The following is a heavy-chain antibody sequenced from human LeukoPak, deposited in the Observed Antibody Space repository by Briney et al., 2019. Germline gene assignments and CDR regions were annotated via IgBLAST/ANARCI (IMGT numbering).Heavy chain of an antibody. J-gene: IGHJ6*02. V-gene: IGHV4-59*13. D-gene: IGHD6-13*01. Sequence: SETLSLTCTVSGGVISIYGWSWFRQPPGKGLERIGEVYYSGSTDYNPSLKSRVTISTDTSNNQVSLKLNSVTAADTAVYYCARLSRIASAGDYDYHSLDVWGQGTTVTVSS. CDR1: GGVISIYG. CDR3: ARLSRIASAGDYDYHSLDV. CDR2: VYYSGST.